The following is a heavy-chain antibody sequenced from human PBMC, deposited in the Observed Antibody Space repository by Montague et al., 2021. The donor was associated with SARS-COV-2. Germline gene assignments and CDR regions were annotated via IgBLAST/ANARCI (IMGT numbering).Heavy chain of an antibody. V-gene: IGHV3-23*01. D-gene: IGHD1-26*01. Sequence: SLRLSCAASGFTFSSYAMRWVRQAPGKGLEWVSAITGSGGSTYYAGSVKGRFTISKDNSKNMLYLQMNSLRAEDTAVYYCAKDQGYIGSYFADWGQGTLVTVSS. CDR1: GFTFSSYA. J-gene: IGHJ4*02. CDR2: ITGSGGST. CDR3: AKDQGYIGSYFAD.